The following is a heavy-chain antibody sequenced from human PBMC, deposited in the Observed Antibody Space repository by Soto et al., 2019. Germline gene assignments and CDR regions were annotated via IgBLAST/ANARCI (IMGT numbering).Heavy chain of an antibody. CDR3: ARDGKVSGSATHWFDP. D-gene: IGHD1-26*01. Sequence: SETLSLTCTVSGGSIINYYLSWIRQPPGKGLEWIGCIFYSGSTNYSPSLRSRVTISVDTSKNQFSLELSSVTAADTAVYYCARDGKVSGSATHWFDPWGQGTLVTVSS. CDR1: GGSIINYY. CDR2: IFYSGST. V-gene: IGHV4-59*01. J-gene: IGHJ5*02.